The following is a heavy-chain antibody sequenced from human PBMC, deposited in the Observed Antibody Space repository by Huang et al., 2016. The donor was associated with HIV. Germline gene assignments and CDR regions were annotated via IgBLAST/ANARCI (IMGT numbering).Heavy chain of an antibody. D-gene: IGHD6-19*01. CDR1: GDSVSSHY. J-gene: IGHJ5*02. CDR2: VYDSGTT. Sequence: QVRLQESGPGLVKPSETLSLSCTVSGDSVSSHYWGWIRPPPGKGLEWIGNVYDSGTTKDNPRLKSRITISVDTSKNGFSLNITSVSAADTAMYFCVRDQGRLAVGGIDNWFDPWGQGALVTVSS. V-gene: IGHV4-59*02. CDR3: VRDQGRLAVGGIDNWFDP.